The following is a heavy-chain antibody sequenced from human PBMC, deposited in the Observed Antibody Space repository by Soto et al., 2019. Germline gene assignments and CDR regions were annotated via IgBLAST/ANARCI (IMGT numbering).Heavy chain of an antibody. V-gene: IGHV4-4*07. J-gene: IGHJ5*02. CDR2: MYTTGTT. CDR1: VDSASSYF. CDR3: VQENTSQITRGWCGP. Sequence: SETLSLPSTVSVDSASSYFWSWVRQTAGKGLEWIGRMYTTGTTNYNPSLKSRVTMSIDTSKRQFSLKLSSVTAADTAVYYCVQENTSQITRGWCGPRGQGPLV.